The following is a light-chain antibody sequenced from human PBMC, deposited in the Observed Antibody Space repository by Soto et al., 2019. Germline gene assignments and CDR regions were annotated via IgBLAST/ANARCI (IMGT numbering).Light chain of an antibody. V-gene: IGLV2-8*01. CDR1: TTDVGGYDL. CDR2: EVT. J-gene: IGLJ2*01. CDR3: CSYTVGDTVV. Sequence: QPVLTQPPSASGSPGQSVTISCTGTTTDVGGYDLVSWYQQHPGKAPKVIIYEVTKRPSGVPDRFFGSKSGSTASLTVSGLQAEDEAVYYCCSYTVGDTVVFGGGTQLTVL.